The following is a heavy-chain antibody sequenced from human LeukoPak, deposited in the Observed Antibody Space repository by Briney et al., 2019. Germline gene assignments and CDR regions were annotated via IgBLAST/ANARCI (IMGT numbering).Heavy chain of an antibody. CDR1: GGSVSSGSYY. D-gene: IGHD6-19*01. Sequence: SETLSLTCTVSGGSVSSGSYYWSWIRQPPGKGLEWIGYIYYSGSTNYNPSLKSRVTISVDTSKNQFSLKLSSVTAADTAVYYCARLVSGWYPDYWGQGTLVTVSS. J-gene: IGHJ4*02. CDR3: ARLVSGWYPDY. V-gene: IGHV4-61*01. CDR2: IYYSGST.